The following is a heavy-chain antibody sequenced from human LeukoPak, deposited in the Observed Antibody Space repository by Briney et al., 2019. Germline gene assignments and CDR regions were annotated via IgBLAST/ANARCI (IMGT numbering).Heavy chain of an antibody. Sequence: GGSLRLSCAASGFTFSSYSMNWVRQAPGKGLEWVSDISSSSSTIYYADSVKGRFTISRDNAKNSLYLEMNSLRAEDTAVYYCARTYYNFWSGYYSHEGNPFDYWGQGTLVTVSS. CDR2: ISSSSSTI. CDR1: GFTFSSYS. J-gene: IGHJ4*02. CDR3: ARTYYNFWSGYYSHEGNPFDY. D-gene: IGHD3-3*01. V-gene: IGHV3-48*01.